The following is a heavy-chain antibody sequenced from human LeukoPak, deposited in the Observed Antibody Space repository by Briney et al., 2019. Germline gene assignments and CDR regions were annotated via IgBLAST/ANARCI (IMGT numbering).Heavy chain of an antibody. Sequence: ASVKVSCKASGYTFTSYGISWVRQAPGQGLEWMGWISAYNGNTNYAQKFQGRVTMTRDTSTSTVYMELSSLRSEDTAVYYCARDRGIVGVLTGWFDPWGQGTLVTVSS. J-gene: IGHJ5*02. D-gene: IGHD1-26*01. CDR1: GYTFTSYG. CDR3: ARDRGIVGVLTGWFDP. CDR2: ISAYNGNT. V-gene: IGHV1-18*01.